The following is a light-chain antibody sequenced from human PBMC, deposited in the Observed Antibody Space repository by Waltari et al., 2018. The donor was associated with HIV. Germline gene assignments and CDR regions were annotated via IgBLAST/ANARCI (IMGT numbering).Light chain of an antibody. Sequence: QSALTQPASVSGSPGQSITIPCTGTSSAVGTYDYFSWYQQHPGKAPKLMIYDVNNRPSGVSHRFSGSKSATTASLTISGLQAEDEADYYCSSYTTSSTYVFGTGTKVTVL. V-gene: IGLV2-14*03. CDR2: DVN. J-gene: IGLJ1*01. CDR1: SSAVGTYDY. CDR3: SSYTTSSTYV.